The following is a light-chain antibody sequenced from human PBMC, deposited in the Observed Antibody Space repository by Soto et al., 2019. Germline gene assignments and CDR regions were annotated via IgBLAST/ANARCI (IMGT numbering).Light chain of an antibody. V-gene: IGKV3-15*01. CDR3: QHYNNWPT. CDR2: GAS. Sequence: EIVMTQSPATLSVSPGERATLSCRASQSVSSNLAWYQQKPGQAPTLVIYGASARATGIPARFSGSGSGTEFTLTISSLQSEDFAVYYCQHYNNWPTFGQGTRLEI. J-gene: IGKJ5*01. CDR1: QSVSSN.